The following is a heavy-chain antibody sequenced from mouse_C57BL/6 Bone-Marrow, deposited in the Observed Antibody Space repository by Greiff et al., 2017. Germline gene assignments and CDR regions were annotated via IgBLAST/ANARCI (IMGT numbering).Heavy chain of an antibody. CDR2: INPSGGYT. CDR3: ASRGRGAWFAD. Sequence: QVQLKESGAELARPGASVKMSCKASGYTFTSYTMHWVQQRPGQGLEWIGYINPSGGYTKYNQKFKDKATLTADKSSSTAYMQLSSLTSEDSAVYYCASRGRGAWFADWGQGTLVTVSA. CDR1: GYTFTSYT. V-gene: IGHV1-4*01. J-gene: IGHJ3*01. D-gene: IGHD4-1*01.